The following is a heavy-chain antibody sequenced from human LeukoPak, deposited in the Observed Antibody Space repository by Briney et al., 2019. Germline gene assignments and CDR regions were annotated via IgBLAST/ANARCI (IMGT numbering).Heavy chain of an antibody. CDR1: GFTFISYW. J-gene: IGHJ4*02. D-gene: IGHD1-1*01. CDR3: ARDSTGTVFDL. CDR2: ISQDGTES. Sequence: GGSLRLSCVASGFTFISYWMTWVRQAPGKGLEWVAQISQDGTESYSVDSARGRFTISRDNAKNSVYLQMNSLRPEDTAVYYCARDSTGTVFDLWGQGTLVTVSS. V-gene: IGHV3-7*04.